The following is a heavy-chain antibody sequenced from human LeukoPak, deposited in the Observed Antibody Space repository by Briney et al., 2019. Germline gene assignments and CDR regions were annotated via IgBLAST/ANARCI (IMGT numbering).Heavy chain of an antibody. J-gene: IGHJ5*02. D-gene: IGHD1-7*01. CDR1: GYTFTGYY. CDR2: INPNSGGT. V-gene: IGHV1-2*04. CDR3: AREDWNYDNWFDP. Sequence: ASVKVSCKASGYTFTGYYMHWVRQAPGQGLEWMGWINPNSGGTNYAQKFQGWVTTTRDTSISTAYMELSRLRSDDTAVYYCAREDWNYDNWFDPWGQGTLVTVSS.